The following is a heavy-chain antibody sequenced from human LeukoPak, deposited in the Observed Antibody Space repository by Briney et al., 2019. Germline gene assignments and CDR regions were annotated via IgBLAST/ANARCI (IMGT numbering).Heavy chain of an antibody. J-gene: IGHJ5*02. D-gene: IGHD3-22*01. V-gene: IGHV4-39*01. CDR3: ASLIDYYDSSGYLNWFDP. Sequence: SETLSLTCTVSGGSISSSSYYWGWIRQPPGKGLEWIGSTYYSGSTYYNPSLKSRVTISVDTSKNQFSLKLSSVTAADTAVYYCASLIDYYDSSGYLNWFDPWGQGTLVTVSS. CDR1: GGSISSSSYY. CDR2: TYYSGST.